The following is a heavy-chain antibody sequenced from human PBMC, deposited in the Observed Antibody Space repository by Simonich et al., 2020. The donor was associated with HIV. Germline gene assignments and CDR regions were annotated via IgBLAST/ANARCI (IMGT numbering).Heavy chain of an antibody. V-gene: IGHV4-34*01. CDR3: ARGFYQRLYYFDY. CDR2: INHSGST. J-gene: IGHJ4*02. Sequence: QVQLQQWGAGLLKPSETLSLTCAVYGGSFSGYYWGWIRQPPGKGLEWIGKINHSGSTNYNPSLRSRVTISVDTSKNQFSLNLSSVTAADTAVYYCARGFYQRLYYFDYWGQGTLVTVSS. D-gene: IGHD2-2*01. CDR1: GGSFSGYY.